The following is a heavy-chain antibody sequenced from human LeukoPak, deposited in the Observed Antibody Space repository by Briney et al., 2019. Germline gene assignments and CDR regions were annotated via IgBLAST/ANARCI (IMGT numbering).Heavy chain of an antibody. CDR1: GGTFSSYG. V-gene: IGHV1-69*05. Sequence: ASVKVSCKASGGTFSSYGICWVRQAPGQGLEWMGGIIPFFGTANYAQKFQGRITMTTDESTSTAYMELSSLRSEDTAVYYCARGSGTYHGNFDYWGQGTLVTVSS. D-gene: IGHD1-26*01. CDR2: IIPFFGTA. CDR3: ARGSGTYHGNFDY. J-gene: IGHJ4*02.